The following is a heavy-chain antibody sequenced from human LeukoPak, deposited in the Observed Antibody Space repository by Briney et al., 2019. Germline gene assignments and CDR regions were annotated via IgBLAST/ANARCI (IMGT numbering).Heavy chain of an antibody. V-gene: IGHV4-59*08. J-gene: IGHJ4*02. CDR1: GGSMNNYY. D-gene: IGHD6-19*01. CDR2: AYHTGHT. CDR3: ARHPFSAPFDY. Sequence: SETLSLTCTVSGGSMNNYYWSWIRQTPGKGLEWIAYAYHTGHTHYNPSLKSRVTISLDTSKSQVSLKVNSVTAADTAVYYCARHPFSAPFDYWGQGTLVTVSS.